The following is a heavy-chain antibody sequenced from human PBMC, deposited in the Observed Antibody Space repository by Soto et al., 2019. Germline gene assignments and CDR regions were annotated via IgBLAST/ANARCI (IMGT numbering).Heavy chain of an antibody. J-gene: IGHJ4*02. D-gene: IGHD6-13*01. CDR3: ARQRYSSSWSHFDY. Sequence: ASVKVSCKASGGTFSSYAISWLRQAPGQGLEWMGGIIPIFGTANYAQKFQGRVTITADESTSTAYMELSSLRSEDTAVYYCARQRYSSSWSHFDYWGQGTLVTVSS. CDR1: GGTFSSYA. CDR2: IIPIFGTA. V-gene: IGHV1-69*13.